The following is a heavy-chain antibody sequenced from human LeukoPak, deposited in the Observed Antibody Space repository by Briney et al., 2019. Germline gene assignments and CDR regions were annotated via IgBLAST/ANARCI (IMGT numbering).Heavy chain of an antibody. Sequence: GGSLRLSCAASGFTFSDYYMSWIRQAPGKGLEWVPYISSSSSYTNYADSVKGRFTISRDNAKNSLYLQMNSLRAEDTAVYYCARPGIAAAGRQGYFDLWGRGTLVTVSS. D-gene: IGHD6-13*01. CDR3: ARPGIAAAGRQGYFDL. CDR2: ISSSSSYT. V-gene: IGHV3-11*06. CDR1: GFTFSDYY. J-gene: IGHJ2*01.